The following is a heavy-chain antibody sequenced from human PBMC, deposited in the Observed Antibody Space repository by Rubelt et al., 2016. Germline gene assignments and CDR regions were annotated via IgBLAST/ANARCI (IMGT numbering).Heavy chain of an antibody. V-gene: IGHV3-7*04. Sequence: EVQLMESGGGLIQPGGSLRLSCTASGFTFSSYWMTWVRQAPGKGLEWVANVKQDGGERYYVDSVKGRFTISRDNAKDSLYLQMNSLRAEDTAVYYCARDGGRKDDYWGQGTLVAVSS. CDR1: GFTFSSYW. CDR2: VKQDGGER. J-gene: IGHJ4*02. CDR3: ARDGGRKDDY.